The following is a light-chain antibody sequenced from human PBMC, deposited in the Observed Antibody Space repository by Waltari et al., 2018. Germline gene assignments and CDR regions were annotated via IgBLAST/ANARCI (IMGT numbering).Light chain of an antibody. CDR3: AAWDDSLNGV. V-gene: IGLV1-44*01. Sequence: QSVLPQPPSASGAPGQRVPISCFGSSTNIGTKNVTWYQQLPGTDPKLLIYSNNQRPSGVPDRFSGSKSGTSASLAISGLQSEDEADYYCAAWDDSLNGVFGGGTKLTVL. J-gene: IGLJ3*02. CDR1: STNIGTKN. CDR2: SNN.